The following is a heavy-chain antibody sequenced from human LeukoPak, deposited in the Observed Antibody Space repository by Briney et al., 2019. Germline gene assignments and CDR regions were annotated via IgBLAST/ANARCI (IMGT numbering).Heavy chain of an antibody. Sequence: GGSLRLSCAASGFTFSSYWMHWVRQAPGKGLVWVSRINTDGSSTSYADSVKGRFTISRDNAKNTLYLQMNSLRAEDTAVYYCARSAPGIAAAPLDYWGQGTLVTVSS. J-gene: IGHJ4*02. CDR3: ARSAPGIAAAPLDY. D-gene: IGHD6-13*01. CDR2: INTDGSST. CDR1: GFTFSSYW. V-gene: IGHV3-74*01.